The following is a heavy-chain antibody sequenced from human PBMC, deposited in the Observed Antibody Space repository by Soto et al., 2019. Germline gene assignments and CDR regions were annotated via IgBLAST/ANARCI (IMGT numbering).Heavy chain of an antibody. Sequence: LRLSCAASGFTVSSNYMSWVRQAPGKGLEWVSAISGSGGSTYYADSVKGRFTISRDNSKNTLYLQMNSLRAEDTAVYYCARRGSGSYYDYWGQGTLVTVSS. J-gene: IGHJ4*02. D-gene: IGHD1-26*01. CDR1: GFTVSSNY. V-gene: IGHV3-23*01. CDR3: ARRGSGSYYDY. CDR2: ISGSGGST.